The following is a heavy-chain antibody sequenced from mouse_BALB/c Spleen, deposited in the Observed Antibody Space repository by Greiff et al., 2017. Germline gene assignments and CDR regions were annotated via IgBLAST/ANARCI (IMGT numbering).Heavy chain of an antibody. CDR1: GYTFTDYE. V-gene: IGHV1-15*01. CDR2: IDPETGGT. Sequence: QVQLQQSGAELVRPGASVTLSCKASGYTFTDYEMHWVKQTPVHGLEWIGAIDPETGGTAYNQKFKGKATLTADKSSSTAYMELRSLTSEDSAVYYCTRRRTDYDEGDGPSYYAMDYWGQGTSVTVSS. D-gene: IGHD2-4*01. J-gene: IGHJ4*01. CDR3: TRRRTDYDEGDGPSYYAMDY.